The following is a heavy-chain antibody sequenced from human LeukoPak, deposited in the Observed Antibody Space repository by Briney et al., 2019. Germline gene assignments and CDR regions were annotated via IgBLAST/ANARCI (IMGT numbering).Heavy chain of an antibody. V-gene: IGHV4-4*09. Sequence: SETLSLTCTVSGGSISSYYWSWIRQPPGKGLEWIGYIYTSGSTNYNPSLKSRVTMSVDTSKNQFSLKLSSVTAADTAVYYCARDVGGYCSSTSCYHSWFDPWGQGTLVTVSS. D-gene: IGHD2-2*01. J-gene: IGHJ5*02. CDR1: GGSISSYY. CDR2: IYTSGST. CDR3: ARDVGGYCSSTSCYHSWFDP.